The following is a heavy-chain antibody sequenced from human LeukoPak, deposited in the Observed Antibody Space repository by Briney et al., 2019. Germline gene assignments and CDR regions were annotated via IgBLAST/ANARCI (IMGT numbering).Heavy chain of an antibody. CDR3: AKRGNFDRSGYYGFDY. Sequence: ASVKVSCKASGYTFTSYYMHWVRQAPGQGLEWMGIINPSGGSTSYAQKFQGRVTITRDTSASTAYMELSSLRSEDTAVYYCAKRGNFDRSGYYGFDYWGQGTLVTVSS. V-gene: IGHV1-46*01. J-gene: IGHJ4*02. CDR2: INPSGGST. D-gene: IGHD3-22*01. CDR1: GYTFTSYY.